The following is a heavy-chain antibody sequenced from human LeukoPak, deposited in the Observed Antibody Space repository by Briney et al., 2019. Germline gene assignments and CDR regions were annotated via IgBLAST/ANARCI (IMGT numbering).Heavy chain of an antibody. CDR1: GFTFSNYE. CDR2: ISGSGSTI. D-gene: IGHD5-24*01. Sequence: GGSLRLSCVASGFTFSNYEMNWVRQAPGKGLEWVSYISGSGSTIYYADSVKGRFTISRDNSKNTLYLQMNSLRAEDTAVYYCARDGDGYNSPFDYWGQGTLVAVSS. J-gene: IGHJ4*02. CDR3: ARDGDGYNSPFDY. V-gene: IGHV3-48*03.